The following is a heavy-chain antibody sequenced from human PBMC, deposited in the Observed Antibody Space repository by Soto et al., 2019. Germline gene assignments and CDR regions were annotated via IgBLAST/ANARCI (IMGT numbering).Heavy chain of an antibody. CDR1: GAALNGGNYY. CDR2: IYVTGAV. CDR3: ARLRIATNNYKWFDP. D-gene: IGHD2-21*01. J-gene: IGHJ5*02. Sequence: PSDTLSLTCIVSGAALNGGNYYGIWVRQVPGKGLDWIGHIYVTGAVDYNPSLRDRITISQDTSERQFSLNMRLVTAADTVVYYCARLRIATNNYKWFDPWGQGTLVTVSS. V-gene: IGHV4-31*03.